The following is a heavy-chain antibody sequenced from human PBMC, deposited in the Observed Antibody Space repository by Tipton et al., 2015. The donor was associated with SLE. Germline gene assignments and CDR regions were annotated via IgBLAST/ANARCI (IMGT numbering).Heavy chain of an antibody. Sequence: GSLRLSCAASGFTFSSYWMSWVRQAPGKGLEWVANIKQDGSEKYYVDSVKGRFTISRDNAKNSLYLQMNSLRAEDTAVYYCARGRDIVVVVAALDYWGQGTLVTVSS. D-gene: IGHD2-15*01. CDR3: ARGRDIVVVVAALDY. CDR2: IKQDGSEK. CDR1: GFTFSSYW. J-gene: IGHJ4*02. V-gene: IGHV3-7*01.